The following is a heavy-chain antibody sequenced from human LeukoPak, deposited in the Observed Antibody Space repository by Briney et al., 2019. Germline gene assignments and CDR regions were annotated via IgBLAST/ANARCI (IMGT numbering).Heavy chain of an antibody. V-gene: IGHV1-18*01. Sequence: ASVKVSCKASGYTFTSYGFSWMRQAPGQGLEWMGWISAYNGNTVYAQKFQDRVTMTTDTSTSTAYIELRSLRSDDTAIYYCARDLAWGSSAAAALGFDWLDPWGQGTLVTVSS. J-gene: IGHJ5*02. CDR1: GYTFTSYG. D-gene: IGHD6-13*01. CDR3: ARDLAWGSSAAAALGFDWLDP. CDR2: ISAYNGNT.